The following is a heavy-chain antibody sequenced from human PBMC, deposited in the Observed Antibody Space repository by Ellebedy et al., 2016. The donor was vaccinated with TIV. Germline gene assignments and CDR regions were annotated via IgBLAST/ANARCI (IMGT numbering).Heavy chain of an antibody. CDR2: INYSGNT. Sequence: MPSETLSLTCTVSGGSISSSYYYWDWFRQSPGKGLEWIGSINYSGNTHCNPSLKGRVTLSVDASKNQFSLNLTSVTAADTAVYFCARHRYSAGWFEDWGQGTLVAVSS. D-gene: IGHD2-8*02. CDR1: GGSISSSYYY. J-gene: IGHJ5*02. CDR3: ARHRYSAGWFED. V-gene: IGHV4-39*01.